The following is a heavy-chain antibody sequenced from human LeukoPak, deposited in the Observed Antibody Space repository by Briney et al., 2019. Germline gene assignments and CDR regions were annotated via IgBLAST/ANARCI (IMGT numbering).Heavy chain of an antibody. Sequence: GASVKVSCKASGYTFTSYYMHWVRQAPGQGLEWMGIINPSGGSTSYAQKFQGRVTMTRDTSTSTVYMELSSLRSEDTAVYYCAREYYYDSSGYWYYFDYWGQGTLVTVSS. D-gene: IGHD3-22*01. V-gene: IGHV1-46*01. CDR1: GYTFTSYY. CDR2: INPSGGST. J-gene: IGHJ4*02. CDR3: AREYYYDSSGYWYYFDY.